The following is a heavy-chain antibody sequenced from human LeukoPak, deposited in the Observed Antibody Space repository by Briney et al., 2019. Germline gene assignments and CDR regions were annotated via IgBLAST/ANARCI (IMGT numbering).Heavy chain of an antibody. J-gene: IGHJ4*02. Sequence: GGSLRLSCAASGFTFSSYSMNWVRQAPGKGLEWVSYISSSSSTIYYADSVKGRFTISRDNAKNSLYLQMNSLRAEDTAVYYCARDWGEDHRGIAYWGQGTLVTVSS. CDR2: ISSSSSTI. D-gene: IGHD3-16*01. V-gene: IGHV3-48*01. CDR3: ARDWGEDHRGIAY. CDR1: GFTFSSYS.